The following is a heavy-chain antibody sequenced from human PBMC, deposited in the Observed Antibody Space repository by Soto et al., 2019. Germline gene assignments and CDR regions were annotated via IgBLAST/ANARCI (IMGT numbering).Heavy chain of an antibody. D-gene: IGHD1-26*01. CDR3: ARDRDSGSFLGLFDY. Sequence: QVQLVQSGAEVTKPGASVKVSCKASGYTFTNYGISWVRQAPGQGLEWMGWISGYNGNTNYAQKLQDRVTLTTDTSTNTAYMEVRSLRSDDTAVYYCARDRDSGSFLGLFDYWGQGTLVTVSS. V-gene: IGHV1-18*04. J-gene: IGHJ4*02. CDR2: ISGYNGNT. CDR1: GYTFTNYG.